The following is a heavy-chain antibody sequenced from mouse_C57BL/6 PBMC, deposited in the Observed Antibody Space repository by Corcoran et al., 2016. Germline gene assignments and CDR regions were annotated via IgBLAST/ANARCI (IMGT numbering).Heavy chain of an antibody. CDR2: IYPRSGNT. J-gene: IGHJ3*01. D-gene: IGHD2-5*01. Sequence: QVQLQQSGAELARPGASVKLSCKASGYTFTSYGISWVKQRTGQGLEWIGEIYPRSGNTYYNEKFKGKATRTADKSSSTAYMELRSLTSEDAAVYFCARGYSNSQALAYWGQGTLVTVSA. CDR1: GYTFTSYG. V-gene: IGHV1-81*01. CDR3: ARGYSNSQALAY.